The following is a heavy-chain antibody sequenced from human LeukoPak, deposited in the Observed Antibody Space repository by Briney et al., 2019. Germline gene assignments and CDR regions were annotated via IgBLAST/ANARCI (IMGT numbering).Heavy chain of an antibody. CDR3: ARGTTVTPYYYYYYMDV. D-gene: IGHD4-11*01. V-gene: IGHV1-69*06. J-gene: IGHJ6*03. CDR1: GYTFTSYG. Sequence: SVKVSCKASGYTFTSYGISWVRQAPGQGLEWMGGIIPIFGTANYAQKFQGRVTITADKSTRTAYMELSSLRSEDTAVYYCARGTTVTPYYYYYYMDVWGKGTTVTVSS. CDR2: IIPIFGTA.